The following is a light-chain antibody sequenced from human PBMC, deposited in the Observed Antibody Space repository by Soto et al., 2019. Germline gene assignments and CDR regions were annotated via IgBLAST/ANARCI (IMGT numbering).Light chain of an antibody. CDR2: DAT. CDR1: QTVRSS. Sequence: EIVLTQSPATLSVSPGERATLSCRASQTVRSSLVWYQQKPGQAPRLLIYDATNRATGIPGRFSGSGSGADFTITISILEPEYFAVYYCQQGSIWPPEYTFGPGTKVEIK. CDR3: QQGSIWPPEYT. V-gene: IGKV3-11*01. J-gene: IGKJ2*01.